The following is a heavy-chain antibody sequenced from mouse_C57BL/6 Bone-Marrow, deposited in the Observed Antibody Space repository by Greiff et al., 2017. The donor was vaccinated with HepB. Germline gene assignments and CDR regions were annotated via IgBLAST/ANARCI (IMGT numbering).Heavy chain of an antibody. CDR1: GFTFSDYY. CDR3: ARGGVKGWFAY. J-gene: IGHJ3*01. V-gene: IGHV5-16*01. D-gene: IGHD2-2*01. Sequence: EVKVIESEGGLVQPGSSMKLSCTASGFTFSDYYMAWVRQVPEKGLEWVANINYDGSSTYYLDSLKSRFIISRDNAKNILYLQMSSLKSEDTATYYCARGGVKGWFAYWGQGTLVTVSA. CDR2: INYDGSST.